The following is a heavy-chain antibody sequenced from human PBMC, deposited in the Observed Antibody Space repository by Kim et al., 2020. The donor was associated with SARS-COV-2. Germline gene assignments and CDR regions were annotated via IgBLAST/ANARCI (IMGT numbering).Heavy chain of an antibody. CDR2: ST. CDR3: ARGKRGAGDY. V-gene: IGHV4-61*02. J-gene: IGHJ4*02. Sequence: STTYPPSLKSRVTISVDTSKNQFSLKLSSVTAADTAVYYCARGKRGAGDYWGQGTLVTVSS. D-gene: IGHD3-16*01.